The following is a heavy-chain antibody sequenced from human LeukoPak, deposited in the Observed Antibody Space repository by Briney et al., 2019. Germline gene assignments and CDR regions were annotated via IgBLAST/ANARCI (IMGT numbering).Heavy chain of an antibody. CDR1: GFTLGTNA. J-gene: IGHJ4*02. CDR2: ISGSGAST. D-gene: IGHD2-2*01. V-gene: IGHV3-23*01. CDR3: AKGGVTNTRAYFDY. Sequence: GGSLRLSCLTSGFTLGTNAMSWVRQAPGKGLEWISGISGSGASTYYADSVKGRFTISRDDSRNTLYLQMNSLRAEDTAVYYCAKGGVTNTRAYFDYWGQGTLVTVSS.